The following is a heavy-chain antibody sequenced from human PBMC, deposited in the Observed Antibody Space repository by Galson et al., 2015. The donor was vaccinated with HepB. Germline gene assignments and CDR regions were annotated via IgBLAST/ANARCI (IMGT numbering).Heavy chain of an antibody. CDR3: AKAGGDYATCFDS. D-gene: IGHD4-17*01. CDR1: GFTFRSYA. CDR2: VIGSSGST. J-gene: IGHJ4*02. V-gene: IGHV3-23*01. Sequence: LRLSCAASGFTFRSYAMSWVRQAPGKGLEWVSGVIGSSGSTYYADSVKGRFTISRDNSKNTLYLQMNSLRTDDTAVYYCAKAGGDYATCFDSWGQGTLVTVSS.